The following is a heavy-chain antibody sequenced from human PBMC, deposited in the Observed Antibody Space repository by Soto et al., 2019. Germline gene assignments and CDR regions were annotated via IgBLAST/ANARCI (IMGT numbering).Heavy chain of an antibody. J-gene: IGHJ5*02. Sequence: QLQLQESGPGLVKPSETLSLTCSVSGGAISSSSYFWGWIRQPPGKGLEWIGSIYYSGSTYYNPSLKRRVTVSVDTSQNPSPLKLSAVAASDTVMYYCARHPSDFWFDPWGQGTLVTVSS. V-gene: IGHV4-39*01. CDR1: GGAISSSSYF. CDR3: ARHPSDFWFDP. D-gene: IGHD2-21*02. CDR2: IYYSGST.